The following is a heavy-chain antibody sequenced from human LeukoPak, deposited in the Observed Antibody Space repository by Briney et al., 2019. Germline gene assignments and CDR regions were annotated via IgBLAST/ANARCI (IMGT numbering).Heavy chain of an antibody. CDR3: AREPLRRRWFDS. CDR1: GFTFSNYW. V-gene: IGHV3-7*03. Sequence: GRSLRLSCTASGFTFSNYWMSWVRQAPGKGLEWVANLKYDGSEKYYVESVKGRLTISRDNAKNSLYLQMNSLRAEDTAVYYCAREPLRRRWFDSWGQGSLVTVCS. CDR2: LKYDGSEK. J-gene: IGHJ5*01.